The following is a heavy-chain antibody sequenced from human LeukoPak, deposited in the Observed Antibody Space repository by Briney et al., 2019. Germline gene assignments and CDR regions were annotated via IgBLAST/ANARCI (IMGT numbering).Heavy chain of an antibody. CDR2: INHSGST. CDR1: GGSFSGYY. CDR3: ARSYGDYVGNY. D-gene: IGHD4-17*01. V-gene: IGHV4-34*01. J-gene: IGHJ4*02. Sequence: SETLSLTCAVYGGSFSGYYWSWIRQPPGKGLEWIGEINHSGSTNYNPSLKSRVTISVDTSKNQFSLKLSSVTAADTAVYYCARSYGDYVGNYWSQGTLVTVSS.